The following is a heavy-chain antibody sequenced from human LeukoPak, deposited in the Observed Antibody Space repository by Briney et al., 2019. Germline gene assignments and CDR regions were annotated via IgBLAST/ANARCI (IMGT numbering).Heavy chain of an antibody. CDR1: GFAFSSYG. Sequence: GGSLRLSCTASGFAFSSYGMHWVRQAPGKGLEWVAVISYDGSNKYYADSVKGRFTISRDNSKNTLYVQMNSLRAEDTAVYYCARDPAKFWSGHDYWGQGTLVTVSS. D-gene: IGHD3-3*01. CDR2: ISYDGSNK. V-gene: IGHV3-30*03. J-gene: IGHJ4*02. CDR3: ARDPAKFWSGHDY.